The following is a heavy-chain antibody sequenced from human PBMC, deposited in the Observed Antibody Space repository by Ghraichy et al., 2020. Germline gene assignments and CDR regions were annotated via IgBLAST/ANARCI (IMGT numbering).Heavy chain of an antibody. Sequence: ASVKVSCKASGFTFTTYGFVWVRQAPGQGLEWMGWIGAYNGNTNYAQKLQGRVTMTTDESTSTAYMELRSLRSDDTAVYYCAKDDDHTVDYWGQGTPVTVSS. J-gene: IGHJ4*02. CDR1: GFTFTTYG. CDR2: IGAYNGNT. V-gene: IGHV1-18*01. D-gene: IGHD1-14*01. CDR3: AKDDDHTVDY.